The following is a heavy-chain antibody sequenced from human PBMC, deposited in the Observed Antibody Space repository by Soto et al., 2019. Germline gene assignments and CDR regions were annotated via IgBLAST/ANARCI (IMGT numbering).Heavy chain of an antibody. CDR2: VSGSGGST. V-gene: IGHV3-23*01. CDR3: AKDGTGATAPDYFDY. J-gene: IGHJ4*02. Sequence: PGGSLRLSCAASGFIFSIYAMNWVRQAPGKGLEWVSGVSGSGGSTYYADSVKGRFTISRDNSKNTLYLQMNSLRAEDTAVYYCAKDGTGATAPDYFDYWGQGTLVTVSS. CDR1: GFIFSIYA. D-gene: IGHD1-26*01.